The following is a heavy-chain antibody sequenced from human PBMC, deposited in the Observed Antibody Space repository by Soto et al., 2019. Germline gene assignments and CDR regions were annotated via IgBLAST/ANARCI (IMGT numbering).Heavy chain of an antibody. CDR1: GGGNLRDYR. J-gene: IGHJ4*02. CDR3: ARGCYGSNFGAVY. CDR2: IIPKLGSA. D-gene: IGHD3-10*01. Sequence: SVKVSCKASGGGNLRDYRTTWVRRAPGQGLEWMGGIIPKLGSANYAQNFQGRGTVTADESTNTVYMELRSLRSDDTAVYYCARGCYGSNFGAVYWGQGTPVTVSS. V-gene: IGHV1-69*13.